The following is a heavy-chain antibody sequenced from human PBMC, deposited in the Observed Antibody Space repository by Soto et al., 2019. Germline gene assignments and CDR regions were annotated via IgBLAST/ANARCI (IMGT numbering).Heavy chain of an antibody. CDR1: GFTFSSYG. CDR2: ISYDGSNK. D-gene: IGHD4-17*01. Sequence: QVQLVESGGGVVQPGRSLRLSCAASGFTFSSYGMHWVRQAPGKGLEWVAVISYDGSNKYYADSVKGRFTISRDNSKNTLYLQMNSLRAEDTAVYYCAKALREQIRYYYYGMDVWGQGTTVTVSS. V-gene: IGHV3-30*18. CDR3: AKALREQIRYYYYGMDV. J-gene: IGHJ6*02.